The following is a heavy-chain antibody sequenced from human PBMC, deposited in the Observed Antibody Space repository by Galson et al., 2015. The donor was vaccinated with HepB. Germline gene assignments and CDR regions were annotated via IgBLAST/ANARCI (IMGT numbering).Heavy chain of an antibody. Sequence: LSLTCTVSGDSISNNDYYWGWIRQPPGKGLEWIGTIYYTGSRYYNPSLRSRLTISVDTSKNQFSLRLTSVTAADTAVYYCARGVVMHTRSLDSWGQGILVTVSS. D-gene: IGHD4-23*01. J-gene: IGHJ5*01. V-gene: IGHV4-39*01. CDR2: IYYTGSR. CDR3: ARGVVMHTRSLDS. CDR1: GDSISNNDYY.